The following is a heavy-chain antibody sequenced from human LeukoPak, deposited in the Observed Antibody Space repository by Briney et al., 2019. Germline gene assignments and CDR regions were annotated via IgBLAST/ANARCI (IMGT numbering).Heavy chain of an antibody. D-gene: IGHD2/OR15-2a*01. CDR2: IYYSGRT. V-gene: IGHV4-59*12. Sequence: SETLSLTCTVSGGSISSYYWNWIRQPPGKGLEWIGYIYYSGRTNYNPSLNSRVTISVDTSKNQFSLNLHSVTAADTAVYYCARGVTSALSYYDGMDVWGQGTTVTVSS. CDR1: GGSISSYY. J-gene: IGHJ6*02. CDR3: ARGVTSALSYYDGMDV.